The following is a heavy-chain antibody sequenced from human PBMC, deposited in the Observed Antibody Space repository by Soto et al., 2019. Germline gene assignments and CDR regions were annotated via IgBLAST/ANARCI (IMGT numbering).Heavy chain of an antibody. CDR1: GFTFSSYA. D-gene: IGHD6-19*01. Sequence: TGGSLRLSCAASGFTFSSYAMNWVRQAPGKGLEWVSVISGSGGSTYYADSVKGRFTISRDNSKNTQYLQMNSLRADDTAVYYCASRSSGWYFDYWGQGTLVTVSS. J-gene: IGHJ4*02. CDR2: ISGSGGST. CDR3: ASRSSGWYFDY. V-gene: IGHV3-23*01.